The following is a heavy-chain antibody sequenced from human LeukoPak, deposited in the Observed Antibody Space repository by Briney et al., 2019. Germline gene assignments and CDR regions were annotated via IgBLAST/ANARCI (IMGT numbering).Heavy chain of an antibody. J-gene: IGHJ4*02. CDR3: AKANPSGTYYMALDD. Sequence: GGSLRLSCVAYGFTFTDYAMSWVRQAPGKGLEWVSAMDGGGNNIHYADSVKGRFTISGDNSKNTLYLLMNRLRAEDTAVYYCAKANPSGTYYMALDDWGQGTLVTVSS. V-gene: IGHV3-23*05. CDR2: MDGGGNNI. D-gene: IGHD1-26*01. CDR1: GFTFTDYA.